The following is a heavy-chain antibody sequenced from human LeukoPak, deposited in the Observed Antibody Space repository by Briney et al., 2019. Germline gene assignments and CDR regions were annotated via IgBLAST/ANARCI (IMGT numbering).Heavy chain of an antibody. CDR3: ARRGYAGYDSLYYFDY. D-gene: IGHD5-12*01. CDR1: GYSIGSGYY. CDR2: IYHTGST. V-gene: IGHV4-38-2*01. Sequence: SETLSLTCGVSGYSIGSGYYWGWIRQPPGKGLEWIGSIYHTGSTYYNPSLKGRVTISVDTSKNHFSLKLSSVTAADTAVYYCARRGYAGYDSLYYFDYWGQGTLVTVSS. J-gene: IGHJ4*02.